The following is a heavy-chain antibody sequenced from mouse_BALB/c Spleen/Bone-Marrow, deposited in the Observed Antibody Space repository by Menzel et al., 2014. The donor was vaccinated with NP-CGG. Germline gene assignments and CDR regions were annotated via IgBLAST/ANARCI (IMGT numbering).Heavy chain of an antibody. J-gene: IGHJ1*01. CDR3: GGLNCWGNLCV. CDR2: TNPDSSTI. V-gene: IGHV4-1*02. CDR1: RFGLSRYW. Sequence: EVKLVESGGGLVHPGRPLKLPCAASRFGLSRYWTSWLRPAPGKGLECIGETNPDSSTINYTPSLKDNFIISTDNTTNTLCLGVSRVRAEGTAVYCWGGLNCWGNLCVGGAGATVAVSS. D-gene: IGHD3-3*01.